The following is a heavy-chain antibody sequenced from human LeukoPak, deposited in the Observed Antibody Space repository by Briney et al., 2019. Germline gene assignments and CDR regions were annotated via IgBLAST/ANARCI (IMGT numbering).Heavy chain of an antibody. Sequence: SQTLSLTCSVSGGFISSDSYYWTWIRQPAGEGLEWIGRISTSGSTNYNPSLKSRVTISVDTSKNQFSLKLNSVTAADTAVYYCARGPRGYNLVYWGQGALVTVSS. V-gene: IGHV4-61*02. CDR1: GGFISSDSYY. CDR3: ARGPRGYNLVY. J-gene: IGHJ4*02. D-gene: IGHD5-24*01. CDR2: ISTSGST.